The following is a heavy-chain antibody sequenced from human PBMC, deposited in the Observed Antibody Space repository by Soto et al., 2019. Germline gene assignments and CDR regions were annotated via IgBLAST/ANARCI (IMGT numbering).Heavy chain of an antibody. Sequence: PGGSLRLSCAASGFTFSNYAVTWVRQAPGKGLEWVSTISGSGGSTYYADSVKGRFTISRDNSKNTLYLQMNSLRAEDTAVYYCAKEQGRSWYEIDYWGQGTLVTVSS. J-gene: IGHJ4*02. CDR2: ISGSGGST. V-gene: IGHV3-23*01. CDR3: AKEQGRSWYEIDY. D-gene: IGHD6-13*01. CDR1: GFTFSNYA.